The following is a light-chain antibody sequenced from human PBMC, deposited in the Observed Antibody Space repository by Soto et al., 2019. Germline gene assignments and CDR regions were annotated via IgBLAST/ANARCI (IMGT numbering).Light chain of an antibody. J-gene: IGLJ3*02. Sequence: QSVLTQPPSVSEAPRQRVTISCSGSSSNIGNNAVNWYQQLPGKAPKLLIYYDDLLPSGVSDRCSGSKSGTSASLAISGLQSEDEADYYCAAWDDSLNGWVFGGGTKRTVL. CDR1: SSNIGNNA. CDR3: AAWDDSLNGWV. V-gene: IGLV1-36*01. CDR2: YDD.